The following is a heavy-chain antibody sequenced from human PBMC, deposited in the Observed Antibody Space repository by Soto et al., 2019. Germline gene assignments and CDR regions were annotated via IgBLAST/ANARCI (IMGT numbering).Heavy chain of an antibody. D-gene: IGHD3-22*01. CDR3: ASALPYYYDSSGYDY. Sequence: QVQLVQSGAEVKKPGSSVKVSCKASGGTFSSYAISWVRQAPGQGLEWMGGIIPIVGTANYAEKFQGRVTITADDSPSTAYMELSSLRSKNTAVYYCASALPYYYDSSGYDYWGQGTLVTVSS. J-gene: IGHJ4*02. CDR2: IIPIVGTA. CDR1: GGTFSSYA. V-gene: IGHV1-69*01.